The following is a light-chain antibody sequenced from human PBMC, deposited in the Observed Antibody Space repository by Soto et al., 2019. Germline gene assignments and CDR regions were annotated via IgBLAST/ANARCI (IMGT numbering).Light chain of an antibody. CDR1: QSVSSN. V-gene: IGKV3-15*01. Sequence: EIVMTQSPATLSVPPGERATLSCRASQSVSSNLAWYQQKPGQAPRLLIYGASTRATGIPARFSGSGSGTEFTLTISSLQSEDFAVYYCQQYNNWPPWTFGQGTKLEIK. CDR3: QQYNNWPPWT. CDR2: GAS. J-gene: IGKJ2*02.